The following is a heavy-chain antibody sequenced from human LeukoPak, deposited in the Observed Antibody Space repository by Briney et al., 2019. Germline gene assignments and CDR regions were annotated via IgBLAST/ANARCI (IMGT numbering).Heavy chain of an antibody. J-gene: IGHJ4*02. CDR1: GGSISSSSHY. D-gene: IGHD2-15*01. CDR3: ARARRRADRLHDCFDY. CDR2: VYYSGTT. V-gene: IGHV4-39*07. Sequence: PSETLSLTCTVSGGSISSSSHYWGWIRQPPGKGLEWIGSVYYSGTTYYNPSLKSRVTISVDTSKNQFSLKLSSVTAADTAVYYCARARRRADRLHDCFDYWGQGTLVTVSS.